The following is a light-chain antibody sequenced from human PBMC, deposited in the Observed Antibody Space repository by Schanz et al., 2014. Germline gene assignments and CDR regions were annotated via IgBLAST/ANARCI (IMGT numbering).Light chain of an antibody. Sequence: ETVLTQSPGTLSLSPGERATLSCRASQSVTSIYLAWYQQKPGQAPRLLIYGASTRTTGIPDRFSGSGSGTDFTLTISRLEPEDYAVYYCQQYGSSPRFTFGPGTKVDIK. CDR2: GAS. CDR3: QQYGSSPRFT. J-gene: IGKJ3*01. CDR1: QSVTSIY. V-gene: IGKV3-20*01.